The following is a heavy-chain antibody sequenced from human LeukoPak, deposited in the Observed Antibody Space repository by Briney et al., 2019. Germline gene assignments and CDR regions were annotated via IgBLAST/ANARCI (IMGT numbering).Heavy chain of an antibody. V-gene: IGHV1-69*13. CDR1: GGTFSSYA. CDR3: ARGPATIFGVTATESEYYYYMDV. Sequence: SVKVSCKASGGTFSSYAISWVRQAPGQGLEWMGGIIPIFGTANYAQKFQGRVTITADESTSTAYMELSSLRSEDTAVYYCARGPATIFGVTATESEYYYYMDVWGKGTTVTVSS. D-gene: IGHD3-3*01. J-gene: IGHJ6*03. CDR2: IIPIFGTA.